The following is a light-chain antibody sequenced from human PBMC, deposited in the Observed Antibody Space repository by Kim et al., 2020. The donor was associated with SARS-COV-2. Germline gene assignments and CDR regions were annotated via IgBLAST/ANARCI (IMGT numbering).Light chain of an antibody. CDR1: KLGDKY. V-gene: IGLV3-1*01. Sequence: SPGKTARITCSGDKLGDKYAYWYQQKPGQSPVVVIYQDSKRPSGIPERFSGSNSGNTATLTISGTQAMDEADYYCQAWDSSTFVVFGGGTQLTVL. CDR3: QAWDSSTFVV. J-gene: IGLJ2*01. CDR2: QDS.